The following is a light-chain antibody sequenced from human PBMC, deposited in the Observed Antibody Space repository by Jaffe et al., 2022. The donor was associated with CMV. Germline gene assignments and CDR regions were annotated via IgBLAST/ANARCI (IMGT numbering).Light chain of an antibody. J-gene: IGLJ3*02. V-gene: IGLV1-47*01. Sequence: QSVLTQPPSASGTPGQRVAISCSGSYSNIGRNYVYWYQQFPGRAPKLIISRNDQRPSGVPDRFSGSKSGTSASLAISGLRSEDEADYYCAASDDSLSGWVFGGGTKLTVL. CDR3: AASDDSLSGWV. CDR2: RND. CDR1: YSNIGRNY.